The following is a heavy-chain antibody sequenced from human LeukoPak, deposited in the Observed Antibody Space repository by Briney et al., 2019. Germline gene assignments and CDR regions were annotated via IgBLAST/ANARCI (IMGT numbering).Heavy chain of an antibody. Sequence: QPGRSLRLSCTASGFTFGDYAMSWVRQAPGKGLEWVGFIRSKAYGGTTEYAASVKGRFTISRDDSKSIAYLQMNSLKTEDTAVYYCTRDESPHPGATTESFDYWGQGTLVTVSS. V-gene: IGHV3-49*04. CDR3: TRDESPHPGATTESFDY. CDR1: GFTFGDYA. D-gene: IGHD1-26*01. CDR2: IRSKAYGGTT. J-gene: IGHJ4*02.